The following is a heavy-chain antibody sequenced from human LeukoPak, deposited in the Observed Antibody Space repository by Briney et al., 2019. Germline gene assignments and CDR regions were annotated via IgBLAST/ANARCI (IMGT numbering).Heavy chain of an antibody. J-gene: IGHJ4*02. CDR2: IYYSGST. CDR3: ARDRGPANLDY. V-gene: IGHV4-59*01. Sequence: PSETLSLTCTVSGGSISSYYWSWIRQPPGKGLEWIGYIYYSGSTNYNPSLKSRVTISVDTSKNQFSLKLSSVTAADTAVYYCARDRGPANLDYWGQGTLVTVSS. D-gene: IGHD3-10*01. CDR1: GGSISSYY.